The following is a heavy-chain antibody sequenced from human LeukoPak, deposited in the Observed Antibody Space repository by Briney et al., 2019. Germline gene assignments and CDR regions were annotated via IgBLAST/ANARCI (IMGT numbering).Heavy chain of an antibody. D-gene: IGHD3-22*01. V-gene: IGHV1-18*01. J-gene: IGHJ4*02. CDR3: ARGGGLYYYDSSGYDSGDYFDY. CDR1: GYTFTSYG. CDR2: ISAYNGNT. Sequence: ASVKVSCKASGYTFTSYGISWVRQAPGQGLEWMGWISAYNGNTNYAQKLQGRVTMTTDTSTSTAYMELRSLRSDDTAVYYCARGGGLYYYDSSGYDSGDYFDYWGQGTLVTVSS.